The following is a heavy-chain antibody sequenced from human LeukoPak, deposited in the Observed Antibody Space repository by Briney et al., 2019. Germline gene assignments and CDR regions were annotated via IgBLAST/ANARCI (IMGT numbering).Heavy chain of an antibody. Sequence: GGSLRLSCAASGFTFTTYTMSWVRQAPGKGLEWVSSITSSSHFIYYADSVKGRFTISRDNAKNSLYLQMNSLRAEDTAVYYCYGANAEHWGQGTLVTVSS. J-gene: IGHJ1*01. CDR2: ITSSSHFI. V-gene: IGHV3-21*01. CDR3: YGANAEH. D-gene: IGHD4-23*01. CDR1: GFTFTTYT.